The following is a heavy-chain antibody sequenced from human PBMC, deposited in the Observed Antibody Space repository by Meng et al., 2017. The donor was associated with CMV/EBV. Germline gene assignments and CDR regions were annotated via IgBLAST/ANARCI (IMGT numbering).Heavy chain of an antibody. Sequence: GGSLRLSCAASGFTFSSYDMNWVRQAPGKRLEWVSYISSSGSTIYYADSVQGRFTISRDNAKNSLYLQMNSLRAEDTAVYYCARAGYYGSGSYYNGRRFVYYGMDVWGQVTMVTVSS. J-gene: IGHJ6*02. CDR1: GFTFSSYD. CDR3: ARAGYYGSGSYYNGRRFVYYGMDV. CDR2: ISSSGSTI. V-gene: IGHV3-48*03. D-gene: IGHD3-10*01.